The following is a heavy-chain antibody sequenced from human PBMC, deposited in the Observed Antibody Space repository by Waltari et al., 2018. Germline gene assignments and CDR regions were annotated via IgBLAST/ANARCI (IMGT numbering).Heavy chain of an antibody. CDR3: AKGEWDRGGSYSLYYYYGMDV. V-gene: IGHV3-66*03. CDR1: GFTVSSNY. J-gene: IGHJ6*02. D-gene: IGHD1-26*01. Sequence: EVQLLESGGGLIQPGGSLRLSCAASGFTVSSNYMSWVRQAPGKGLEWVSVIYSGGSTYYADSVKGRFTISRDNSKNTLYLQMNSLRAEDTAVYYCAKGEWDRGGSYSLYYYYGMDVWGQGTTVTVSS. CDR2: IYSGGST.